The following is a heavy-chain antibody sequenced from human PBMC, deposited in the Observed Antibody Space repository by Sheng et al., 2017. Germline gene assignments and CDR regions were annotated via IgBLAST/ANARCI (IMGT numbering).Heavy chain of an antibody. CDR2: INPNSGGT. V-gene: IGHV1-2*06. CDR3: AREAREFNVLLWFGVPFDP. J-gene: IGHJ5*02. D-gene: IGHD3-10*01. Sequence: QVQLVQSGAEMKKPGASVKVSCKASGYTFTGYYMHWVRQAPGQGLEWMGRINPNSGGTNYAQKFQGRVTMTRDTSISTAYMELSRLRSDDTAVYYCAREAREFNVLLWFGVPFDPWGQGTLVTVSS. CDR1: GYTFTGYY.